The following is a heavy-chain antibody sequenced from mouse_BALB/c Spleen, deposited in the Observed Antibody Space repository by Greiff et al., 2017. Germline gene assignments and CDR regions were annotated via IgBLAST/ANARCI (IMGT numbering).Heavy chain of an antibody. V-gene: IGHV5-9-3*01. D-gene: IGHD2-1*01. CDR2: ISSGGSYT. Sequence: EVQVVESGGGLVKPGGSLKLSCAASGFTFSSYAMSWVRQTPEKRLEWVATISSGGSYTYYPDSVKGRFTISRDNAKNTLYLQMSSLRSEDTAMYYCARPDYGNLVPDWGQGTLVTVSA. CDR1: GFTFSSYA. CDR3: ARPDYGNLVPD. J-gene: IGHJ3*01.